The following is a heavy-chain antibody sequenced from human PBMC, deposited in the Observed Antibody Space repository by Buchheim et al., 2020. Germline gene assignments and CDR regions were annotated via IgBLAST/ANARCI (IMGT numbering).Heavy chain of an antibody. Sequence: EVQLVESGGGSVQPGGSRRLSCAASGFTFSSYWMHWVRQAPGKGLVWVSRINSDGSRISYADSVKGRFTISRDNAKNTLYLKMNSLRAEDTAVYYGARDRGGSYASINYWGQGTL. V-gene: IGHV3-74*01. CDR2: INSDGSRI. CDR1: GFTFSSYW. D-gene: IGHD1-26*01. J-gene: IGHJ4*02. CDR3: ARDRGGSYASINY.